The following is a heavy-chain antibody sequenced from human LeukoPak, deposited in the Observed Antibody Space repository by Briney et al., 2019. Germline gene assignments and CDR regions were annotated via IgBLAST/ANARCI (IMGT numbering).Heavy chain of an antibody. CDR3: ARRSRNYYYYMDV. CDR1: GGSFSGYY. Sequence: SETLSLTCAVYGGSFSGYYWSWIRQPPGKGLEWIGEINHSGSTNYNPSLKSRVTISVDTSKNQFSLKLSSVTAADTAVYYCARRSRNYYYYMDVWGKGTTVTISS. V-gene: IGHV4-34*01. J-gene: IGHJ6*03. CDR2: INHSGST.